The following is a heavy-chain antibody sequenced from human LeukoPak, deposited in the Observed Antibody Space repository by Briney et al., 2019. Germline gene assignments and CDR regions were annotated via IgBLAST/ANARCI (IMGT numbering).Heavy chain of an antibody. D-gene: IGHD6-13*01. CDR2: INHSGST. V-gene: IGHV4-34*01. CDR1: GGSFSGYY. J-gene: IGHJ1*01. CDR3: ARVYSSSPLGFQH. Sequence: SETLSLTCAVYGGSFSGYYWSWIRRPPGKGLEWIGEINHSGSTNYNPSLKSRVTISVDTSKNQFSLKLSSVTAADTAVYYCARVYSSSPLGFQHWGQGTLVTVSS.